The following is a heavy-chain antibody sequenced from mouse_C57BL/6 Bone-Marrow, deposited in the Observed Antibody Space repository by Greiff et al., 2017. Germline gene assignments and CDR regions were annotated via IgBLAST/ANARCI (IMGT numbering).Heavy chain of an antibody. CDR1: GFNIKDYY. Sequence: EVQLQQSGAELVRPGASVKLSCTASGFNIKDYYMHWVKQRPEQGLEWIGRIDPEDGDPEYAPKFQGKATMTADPSSNTAYLQLSSLTSEDTAVYYCANFYFDYWGQGTTRTVSS. J-gene: IGHJ2*01. CDR2: IDPEDGDP. CDR3: ANFYFDY. V-gene: IGHV14-1*01.